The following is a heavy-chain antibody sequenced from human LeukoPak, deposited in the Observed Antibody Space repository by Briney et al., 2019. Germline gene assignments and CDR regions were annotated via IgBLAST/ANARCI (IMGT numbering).Heavy chain of an antibody. V-gene: IGHV3-23*01. CDR2: ISGSGGST. CDR1: GFTFSSYG. D-gene: IGHD3-22*01. J-gene: IGHJ4*02. CDR3: AKIGSYYYDIGYFDY. Sequence: PGGSLRLSCAASGFTFSSYGMSWVRQAPGKGLEWVSAISGSGGSTYYADSVKGRFTISRDNSKNTLYLQMNSLRAEDTAVYYCAKIGSYYYDIGYFDYWGQGTLVTVSS.